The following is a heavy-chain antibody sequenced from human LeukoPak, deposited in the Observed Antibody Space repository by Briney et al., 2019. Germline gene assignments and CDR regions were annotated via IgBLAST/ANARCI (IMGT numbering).Heavy chain of an antibody. D-gene: IGHD3-22*01. Sequence: GGSLRLSCAASGFTFSSYEMNWVRQAPGKGLEWVSYISSSGSTIYYADSVKGRFTISRDNAKNSLYLQMNSLRAEDTAVYYCVREESSGYIDYWGQGTLVTVSS. J-gene: IGHJ4*02. CDR2: ISSSGSTI. V-gene: IGHV3-48*03. CDR1: GFTFSSYE. CDR3: VREESSGYIDY.